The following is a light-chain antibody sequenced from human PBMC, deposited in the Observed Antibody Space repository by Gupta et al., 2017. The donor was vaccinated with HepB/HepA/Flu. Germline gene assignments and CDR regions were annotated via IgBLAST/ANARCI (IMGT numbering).Light chain of an antibody. CDR1: SGSLSTTHY. CDR2: NTS. Sequence: QTVVTQAPSFSVSPGGTVTLTCGLTSGSLSTTHYPSWYQQTPGQTPRTLIYNTSIRSSGVPDRFSGSILENKAALTITGAQPDDESNYFCVLYLGGGIWVFGGGTKLTVL. J-gene: IGLJ3*02. V-gene: IGLV8-61*01. CDR3: VLYLGGGIWV.